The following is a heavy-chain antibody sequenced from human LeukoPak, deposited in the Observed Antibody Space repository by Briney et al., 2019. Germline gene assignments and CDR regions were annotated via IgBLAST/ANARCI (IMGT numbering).Heavy chain of an antibody. Sequence: ASVKVSCKATGYTFTAYYMQWVRQAHGQGLEWMGIINPRGGSTSYAQKFQGRVTMTRDMSTSTVYMELSSLRSEDTAVYYCAVPGSPADDAFDIWGQGTMVTVSS. CDR3: AVPGSPADDAFDI. D-gene: IGHD1-26*01. CDR2: INPRGGST. CDR1: GYTFTAYY. V-gene: IGHV1-46*01. J-gene: IGHJ3*02.